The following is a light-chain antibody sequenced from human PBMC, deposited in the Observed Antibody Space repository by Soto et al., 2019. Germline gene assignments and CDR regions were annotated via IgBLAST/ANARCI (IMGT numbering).Light chain of an antibody. CDR2: GAS. Sequence: EIVLTQSPDTLSLSPGERAALSCRASQSISSSYLAWYQQKPGQAPRLLIYGASSRATGIPDRFSGSGSGTDFTLTISRLEPEDFAVYYCQQYGSLPGTFGQGTKLEIK. V-gene: IGKV3-20*01. CDR3: QQYGSLPGT. CDR1: QSISSSY. J-gene: IGKJ2*01.